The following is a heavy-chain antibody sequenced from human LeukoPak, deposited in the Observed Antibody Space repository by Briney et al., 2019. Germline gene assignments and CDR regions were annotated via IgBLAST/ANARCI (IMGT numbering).Heavy chain of an antibody. CDR3: AKGGGSYFRRVTYYYYYMDV. J-gene: IGHJ6*03. CDR1: EFSFGSYA. CDR2: ISGSGDST. Sequence: GGSLRLSCAASEFSFGSYAMSWVRQAPGKGLQWVSGISGSGDSTYYADSVNGRSTISRDNSKNTLYLQMISLRAEDTAVYYCAKGGGSYFRRVTYYYYYMDVWGKGTTVTVSS. V-gene: IGHV3-23*01. D-gene: IGHD1-26*01.